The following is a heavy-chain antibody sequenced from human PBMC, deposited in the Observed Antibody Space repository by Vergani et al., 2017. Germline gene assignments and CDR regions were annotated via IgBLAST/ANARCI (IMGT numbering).Heavy chain of an antibody. V-gene: IGHV3-13*01. CDR2: IGTAGDT. CDR1: GFTFSTYD. CDR3: AKDFAHFLTGLSPFGYFDY. D-gene: IGHD3/OR15-3a*01. J-gene: IGHJ4*02. Sequence: EVQLVESGGGLVQPGGSLRLSCAASGFTFSTYDMHWVRQATGKGLEWVSAIGTAGDTYYPGSVKGRFTISRENAKNSLYLQMNGLRAGDTAVYYCAKDFAHFLTGLSPFGYFDYWGQGILVTVSS.